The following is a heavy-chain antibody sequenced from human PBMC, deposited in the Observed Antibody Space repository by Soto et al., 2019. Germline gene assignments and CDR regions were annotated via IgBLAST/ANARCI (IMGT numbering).Heavy chain of an antibody. Sequence: PSETLSLTCTVSGGSISSGGYYWSWIRQLPGKGLEWIGYVYHTGNTDYNPSLKSRVSISVDTSKNQFSMDLRYVTAADTAVYYCAVDKTIEGPNWFDPWGQGTLVTVSS. J-gene: IGHJ5*02. D-gene: IGHD1-7*01. V-gene: IGHV4-31*03. CDR3: AVDKTIEGPNWFDP. CDR1: GGSISSGGYY. CDR2: VYHTGNT.